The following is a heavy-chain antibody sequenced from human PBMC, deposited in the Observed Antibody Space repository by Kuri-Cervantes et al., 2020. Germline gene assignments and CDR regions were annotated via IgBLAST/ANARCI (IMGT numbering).Heavy chain of an antibody. J-gene: IGHJ4*02. CDR2: IYYSGST. V-gene: IGHV4-59*01. CDR3: ARGRTNFDY. D-gene: IGHD1-14*01. CDR1: GGSFSGYY. Sequence: ESLKISCAVYGGSFSGYYWGWIRQPPGKGLEWIGSIYYSGSTNYNPSLKSRVTISVDTSKNQFSLKLSSVTAADTAVYYCARGRTNFDYWGQGTLVTVSS.